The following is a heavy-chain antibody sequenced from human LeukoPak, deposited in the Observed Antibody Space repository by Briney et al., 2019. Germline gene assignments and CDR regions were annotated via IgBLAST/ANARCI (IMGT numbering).Heavy chain of an antibody. CDR3: ARDVWDSSGYYFTWKAFDI. V-gene: IGHV4-59*01. Sequence: SETLSLTCTVSGGPISSYYWSWIRQPTGMGLEWIGYMYYSGYTNYNPSLKSRVTTSVDMSKNQFSLKLSSVTAADTAVYYCARDVWDSSGYYFTWKAFDIWGQGTMVTVSS. CDR2: MYYSGYT. J-gene: IGHJ3*02. D-gene: IGHD3-22*01. CDR1: GGPISSYY.